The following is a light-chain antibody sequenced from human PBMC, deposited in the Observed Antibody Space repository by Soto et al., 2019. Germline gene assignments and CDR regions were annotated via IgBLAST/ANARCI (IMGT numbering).Light chain of an antibody. CDR1: QCVGSN. CDR2: GAS. J-gene: IGKJ5*01. CDR3: QQRSNWPPKIT. V-gene: IGKV3-11*01. Sequence: VIRQSPTTLSLSPGERDTLSCRAIQCVGSNLVWYQQKPGQAPRFLIYGASTRATGIPARFSGSGSGTDFTLTISSLEPEDFAVYYCQQRSNWPPKITFGHGTRLEI.